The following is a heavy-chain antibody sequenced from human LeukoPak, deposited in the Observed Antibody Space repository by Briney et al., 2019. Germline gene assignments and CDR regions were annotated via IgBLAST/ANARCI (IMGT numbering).Heavy chain of an antibody. CDR1: GFTFNKYW. Sequence: PGGSLRLSCAASGFTFNKYWMTWVRQAPGKGLEWVANIKEDGSGKYYVDSVKGRFFNSRDNAKKSLFLEMNSLRAEDTAVYYCARDEEITLGTDYWGQGTLVTVSS. J-gene: IGHJ4*02. D-gene: IGHD3-16*01. CDR3: ARDEEITLGTDY. CDR2: IKEDGSGK. V-gene: IGHV3-7*01.